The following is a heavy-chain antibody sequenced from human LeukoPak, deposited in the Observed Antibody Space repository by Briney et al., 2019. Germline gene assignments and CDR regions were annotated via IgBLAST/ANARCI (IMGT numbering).Heavy chain of an antibody. J-gene: IGHJ4*02. CDR3: ARVMRPTTVVTTDFDY. CDR1: GFTFSSYG. D-gene: IGHD4-23*01. V-gene: IGHV3-30*02. CDR2: IRYDGSNK. Sequence: GGSLRLSCAASGFTFSSYGMHGVGEAPGKGLEEVAFIRYDGSNKYYAASVKGRFTISRDNAKNSLYLQMNSLRAEDTAVYYCARVMRPTTVVTTDFDYWGQGTLVTVSS.